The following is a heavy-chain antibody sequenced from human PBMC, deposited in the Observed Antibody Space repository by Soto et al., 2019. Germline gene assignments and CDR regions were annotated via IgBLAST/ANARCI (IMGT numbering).Heavy chain of an antibody. D-gene: IGHD2-15*01. CDR2: IKSKTDGGTT. J-gene: IGHJ4*02. V-gene: IGHV3-15*01. CDR3: TTGPEMVVAAIFDY. CDR1: GFTFSNAW. Sequence: GGSLRLSCAASGFTFSNAWMSWVRQAPGKGLEWVGRIKSKTDGGTTDYAAPVKGRFTISRDDSKNTLYLQMNSLKTEDTAVYYCTTGPEMVVAAIFDYWGQGTLVTVSS.